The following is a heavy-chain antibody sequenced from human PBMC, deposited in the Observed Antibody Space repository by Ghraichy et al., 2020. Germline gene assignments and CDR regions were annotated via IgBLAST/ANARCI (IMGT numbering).Heavy chain of an antibody. J-gene: IGHJ3*02. CDR2: ISRDGSTT. CDR3: AREPGLDLSDAFDM. CDR1: GFTFSSYS. V-gene: IGHV3-74*01. Sequence: GESLNISCAASGFTFSSYSMHWVRQAPGKGLVWVSDISRDGSTTSYADSVKGRFTISRDNAKDTLYLQMDSLRAEDTAVYYCAREPGLDLSDAFDMWGQGKMVPV. D-gene: IGHD3/OR15-3a*01.